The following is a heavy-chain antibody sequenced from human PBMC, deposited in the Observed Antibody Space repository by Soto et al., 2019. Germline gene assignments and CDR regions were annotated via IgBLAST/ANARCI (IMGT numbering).Heavy chain of an antibody. CDR1: GFTFSSYG. CDR2: ISYDGSNK. CDR3: AKEISGEYSYGYVYYYYGMDV. V-gene: IGHV3-30*18. D-gene: IGHD5-18*01. Sequence: GGSLSLSCAASGFTFSSYGMHWVRQAPGKGLEWVAVISYDGSNKYYADSVKGRFTISRDNSKNTLYLQMNSLRAEDTAVYYCAKEISGEYSYGYVYYYYGMDVWGQGTTVTVSS. J-gene: IGHJ6*02.